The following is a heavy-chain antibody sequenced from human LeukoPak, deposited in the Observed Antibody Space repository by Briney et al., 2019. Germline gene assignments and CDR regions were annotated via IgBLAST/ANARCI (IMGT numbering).Heavy chain of an antibody. CDR2: ICGSGGST. CDR1: GFTFSSYA. V-gene: IGHV3-23*01. Sequence: GGSLRLSCAASGFTFSSYAMSWVRQAPGQGLEWVSAICGSGGSTYYADSVKGRFTISRDNSKNTLYLQMNSLRAEDTAVYYCAEEFTRGPYFDYWGQGTLVTVSS. J-gene: IGHJ4*02. D-gene: IGHD3-10*01. CDR3: AEEFTRGPYFDY.